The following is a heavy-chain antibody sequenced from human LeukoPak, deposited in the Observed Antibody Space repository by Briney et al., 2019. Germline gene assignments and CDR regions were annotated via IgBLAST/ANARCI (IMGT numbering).Heavy chain of an antibody. Sequence: PGGSLRLSCAASGFTFSSYAMHWVRQAPGKGLEWVAVISYDGSNKYYADSVKGRFTISRDNSKNTLYLQMNSLRAEDTAVYYCARELTPFSGYPVLWYWGQGTLVTVSS. J-gene: IGHJ4*02. D-gene: IGHD3-22*01. CDR3: ARELTPFSGYPVLWY. CDR2: ISYDGSNK. CDR1: GFTFSSYA. V-gene: IGHV3-30-3*01.